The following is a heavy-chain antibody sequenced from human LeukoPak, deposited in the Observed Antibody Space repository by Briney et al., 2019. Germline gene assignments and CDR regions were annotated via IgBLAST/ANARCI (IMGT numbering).Heavy chain of an antibody. CDR1: GDSISSGDYY. J-gene: IGHJ3*02. V-gene: IGHV4-61*02. Sequence: SEALSLTCTVSGDSISSGDYYWSWIRQPAGKGLEWIGRVSSSGSTNYNPSLKSRVTISVDTSKNQFSLKLSSVTAADTAVYFCARGPYSYDSSGAFDIWGQGTMVTVSS. CDR2: VSSSGST. CDR3: ARGPYSYDSSGAFDI. D-gene: IGHD3-22*01.